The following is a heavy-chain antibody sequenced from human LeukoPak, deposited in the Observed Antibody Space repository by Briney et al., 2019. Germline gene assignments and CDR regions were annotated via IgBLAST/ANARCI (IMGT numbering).Heavy chain of an antibody. CDR2: IYYSGST. D-gene: IGHD2/OR15-2a*01. CDR3: ARLNSYFDY. V-gene: IGHV4-39*01. CDR1: GGSISSSSYY. Sequence: SETLSLTCTVSGGSISSSSYYWDWIRPPPGKGLEWTGSIYYSGSTYYNPSLKSRVTISVDTSKNQFSLKLSSVTAADTAVYYCARLNSYFDYWGQGTLVTVSS. J-gene: IGHJ4*02.